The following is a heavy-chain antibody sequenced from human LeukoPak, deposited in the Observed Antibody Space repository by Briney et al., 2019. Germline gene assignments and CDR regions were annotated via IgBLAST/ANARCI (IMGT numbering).Heavy chain of an antibody. V-gene: IGHV3-15*01. Sequence: PGGSLRLSCAASGFTFSNAWMSWVRQAPGKGLEWVGRIKSKTDGGTTDYAAPVKGRFTISRDDSKNTLYLQMNSLKTEDTAVYYCTTAFSPVVTTSVVSIDYWGQGTLVTVSS. CDR2: IKSKTDGGTT. CDR1: GFTFSNAW. J-gene: IGHJ4*02. D-gene: IGHD4-23*01. CDR3: TTAFSPVVTTSVVSIDY.